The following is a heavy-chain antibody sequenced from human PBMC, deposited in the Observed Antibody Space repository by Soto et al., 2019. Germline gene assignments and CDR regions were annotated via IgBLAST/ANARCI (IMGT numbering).Heavy chain of an antibody. CDR2: ITAGNGNT. Sequence: QVQLVQSGAEEKKPGASVKVSCKASGYTFSSYAMHWVRQAPGQRLEWMGWITAGNGNTKYSQKFQGRVTITRDTSASTSNMELYMLRSVLTAVYYCANDFDTAMPRVPFNYCCGIHVRGQGSTFTISS. J-gene: IGHJ6*02. V-gene: IGHV1-3*05. D-gene: IGHD5-18*01. CDR3: ANDFDTAMPRVPFNYCCGIHV. CDR1: GYTFSSYA.